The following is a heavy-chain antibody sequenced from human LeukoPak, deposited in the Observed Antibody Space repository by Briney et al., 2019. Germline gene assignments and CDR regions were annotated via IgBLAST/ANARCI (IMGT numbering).Heavy chain of an antibody. V-gene: IGHV3-21*01. J-gene: IGHJ4*02. CDR2: ISSSSSYI. D-gene: IGHD2-8*02. CDR1: GFTFSNYN. CDR3: ARDSPYGTAGY. Sequence: PGGALRLSCAASGFTFSNYNMNWVRQAPGKGLEWVSSISSSSSYIYYADSVKGRFTISRDNNKNSLYLQMNSLRAEDTAVYYCARDSPYGTAGYWGQGNLVHVS.